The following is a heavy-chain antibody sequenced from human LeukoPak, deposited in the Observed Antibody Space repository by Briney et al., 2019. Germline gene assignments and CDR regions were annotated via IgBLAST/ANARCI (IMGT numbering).Heavy chain of an antibody. J-gene: IGHJ4*02. Sequence: ASVKVSCKASGYTFTSYYMHWVRQAPGQGLEWMGIINPSGGSTSYAQKFQGRVTMTRDTSTSTDYMELSSLRSEDTAVYYCARDRLAGSTYYGLLYYWGQGTLVTVSS. D-gene: IGHD3-3*01. V-gene: IGHV1-46*01. CDR3: ARDRLAGSTYYGLLYY. CDR2: INPSGGST. CDR1: GYTFTSYY.